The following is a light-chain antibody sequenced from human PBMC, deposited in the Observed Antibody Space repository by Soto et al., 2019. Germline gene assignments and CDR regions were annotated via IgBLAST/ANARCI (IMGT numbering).Light chain of an antibody. CDR1: QSISSY. CDR3: QQSYSTPRT. CDR2: AAS. Sequence: DIQMTQSPSSLSASVGDRVTITCRASQSISSYLNWYQQKPGKAPKLLIYAASSLQSGVPSRFSGSGSGTEFTFTISSLQTEDFATYYGQQSYSTPRTFGQRAKLESK. V-gene: IGKV1-39*01. J-gene: IGKJ2*02.